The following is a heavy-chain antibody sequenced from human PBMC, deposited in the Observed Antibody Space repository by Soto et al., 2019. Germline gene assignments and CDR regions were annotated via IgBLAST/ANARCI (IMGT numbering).Heavy chain of an antibody. CDR1: GGSISSSSYY. CDR3: ASPHKPGIAAAGTPYFQH. Sequence: SETLSLTCTVSGGSISSSSYYWGWIRQPPGKGLEWIGSIYYSGSTYYNPSLKSRVTISVDTSKNQFSLKLSSVTAADTAVYYCASPHKPGIAAAGTPYFQHRGQGTLVTVSS. CDR2: IYYSGST. J-gene: IGHJ1*01. V-gene: IGHV4-39*01. D-gene: IGHD6-13*01.